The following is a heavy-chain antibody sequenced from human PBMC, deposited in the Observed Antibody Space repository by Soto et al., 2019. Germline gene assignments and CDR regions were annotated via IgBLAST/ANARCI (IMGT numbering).Heavy chain of an antibody. CDR1: GGSISPYS. CDR3: ARLLGGYDDYGGWFAP. D-gene: IGHD4-17*01. Sequence: QVHLVKSGPGLVKPSETLSLTCTISGGSISPYSWTWIRQSPGKGLEWIDYVSHSGRTFYTPSLKSRLTMSLDTSRSQFSLRLKSVSAADTAVYYCARLLGGYDDYGGWFAPWGQGTLVTVSS. CDR2: VSHSGRT. V-gene: IGHV4-59*01. J-gene: IGHJ5*02.